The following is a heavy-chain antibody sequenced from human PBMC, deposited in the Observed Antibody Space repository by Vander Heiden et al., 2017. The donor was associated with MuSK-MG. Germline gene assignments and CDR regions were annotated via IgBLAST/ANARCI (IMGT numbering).Heavy chain of an antibody. Sequence: QVQLVQSGAEVKKPGASVKVSCKTSGYTFTDYYMHWVRQAPGQGLEWMGWINPKNGDTRYAQRFQGRVTMTRDTSITTAYMEMISLRSDDTAVYYCASENDYYRQWGQGTLVTVSS. CDR1: GYTFTDYY. D-gene: IGHD1-1*01. V-gene: IGHV1-2*02. CDR2: INPKNGDT. J-gene: IGHJ1*01. CDR3: ASENDYYRQ.